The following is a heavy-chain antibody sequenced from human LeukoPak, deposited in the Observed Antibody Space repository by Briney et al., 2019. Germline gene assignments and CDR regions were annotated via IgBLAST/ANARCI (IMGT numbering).Heavy chain of an antibody. CDR2: IDWDDDK. V-gene: IGHV2-70*11. CDR1: GFSLSTSGMC. J-gene: IGHJ4*02. Sequence: SGPTLVNPTQTLTLTCLFSGFSLSTSGMCVGWIRQPPGKALEWLARIDWDDDKYYGTSLKTRLTISKDTSKNQVVLTMTNMDPVDTATYYCARHNYGDKHFDYWGQGTLVTVSS. D-gene: IGHD4-17*01. CDR3: ARHNYGDKHFDY.